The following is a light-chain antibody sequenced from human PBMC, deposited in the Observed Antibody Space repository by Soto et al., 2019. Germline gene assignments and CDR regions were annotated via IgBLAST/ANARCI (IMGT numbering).Light chain of an antibody. J-gene: IGLJ1*01. CDR2: DVS. V-gene: IGLV2-14*03. Sequence: QSVLTQPASVSGSPGQSITISCTGTSSDVGGYNYVSWYQQHPGKAPKFMIYDVSSRPSGVSNRFSGSKSGNTASLTISGLQAEDEADYYCCSYAGDSYVFGTGTKVTVL. CDR1: SSDVGGYNY. CDR3: CSYAGDSYV.